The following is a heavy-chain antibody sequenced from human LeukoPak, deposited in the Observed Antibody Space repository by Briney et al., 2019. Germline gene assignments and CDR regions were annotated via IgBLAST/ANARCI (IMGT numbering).Heavy chain of an antibody. CDR3: ARDGRFEYSSSSVAFDI. V-gene: IGHV4-39*07. Sequence: PSETLSLTCTVSGGSISSSSYYWGWIRQPPGKGLEWIGSIYHSGSTYYNPSLKSRVTISVDTSKNQFSLKLSSVTAADTAVYYCARDGRFEYSSSSVAFDIWGQGTMVTVSS. CDR1: GGSISSSSYY. J-gene: IGHJ3*02. D-gene: IGHD6-6*01. CDR2: IYHSGST.